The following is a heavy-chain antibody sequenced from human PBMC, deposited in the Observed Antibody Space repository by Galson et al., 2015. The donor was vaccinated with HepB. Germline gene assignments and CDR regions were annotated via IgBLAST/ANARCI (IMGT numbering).Heavy chain of an antibody. CDR2: VSYDERNK. CDR1: GFTFSTYG. J-gene: IGHJ4*02. D-gene: IGHD2-15*01. V-gene: IGHV3-30*03. Sequence: SLRLSCAASGFTFSTYGMHWVRLAPGKGLEWVALVSYDERNKYYAGSVKGRFTISRDNSKNTLYLQMSSLRVDDTAVYYCARGEYCNGGSCYHLDYWGQGTLVTVSS. CDR3: ARGEYCNGGSCYHLDY.